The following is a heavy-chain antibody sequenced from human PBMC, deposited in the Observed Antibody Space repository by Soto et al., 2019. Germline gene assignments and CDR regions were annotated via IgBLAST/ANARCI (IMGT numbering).Heavy chain of an antibody. Sequence: QVQLQESGPGLVKPSETLSLTCTVSGRSISSYYWSWIRQPAGKGLVWIGRFYTSDISHFNPSLKSRLTLSVDMPKNVFSLRLTFVTAADTAVYYCASDLRSCSSTSCYFEGGMRVGGEGVTDTVSS. V-gene: IGHV4-4*07. J-gene: IGHJ6*04. CDR1: GRSISSYY. CDR2: FYTSDIS. D-gene: IGHD2-2*01. CDR3: ASDLRSCSSTSCYFEGGMRV.